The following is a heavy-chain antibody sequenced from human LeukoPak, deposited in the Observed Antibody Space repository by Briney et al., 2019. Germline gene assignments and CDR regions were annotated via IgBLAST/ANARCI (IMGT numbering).Heavy chain of an antibody. Sequence: SETLSLTCAVYGGSFSGYYWSRIRQPPGKGLEWIGEINHSGSTNYNSSLKSRVTISVDTSKNQFSLKLSSVTAADTAVYYCARVGAQIVVVPAAKVWWFDPWGQGTLVTVSS. CDR1: GGSFSGYY. CDR3: ARVGAQIVVVPAAKVWWFDP. J-gene: IGHJ5*02. D-gene: IGHD2-2*01. V-gene: IGHV4-34*01. CDR2: INHSGST.